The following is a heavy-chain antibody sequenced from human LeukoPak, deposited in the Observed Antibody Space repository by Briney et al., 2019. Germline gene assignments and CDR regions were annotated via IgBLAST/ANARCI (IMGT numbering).Heavy chain of an antibody. CDR3: AKGPLFYDILTGYYPSYFDY. CDR2: ISGSGGST. J-gene: IGHJ4*02. Sequence: GGSLRLSCAASGFTFSSYAMSWVRQAPGKGLEWVSAISGSGGSTYYADSVKGRFIISRDNSKNTLYLQMNSLRAEDTAVYYCAKGPLFYDILTGYYPSYFDYWGQGTLVTVSS. CDR1: GFTFSSYA. D-gene: IGHD3-9*01. V-gene: IGHV3-23*01.